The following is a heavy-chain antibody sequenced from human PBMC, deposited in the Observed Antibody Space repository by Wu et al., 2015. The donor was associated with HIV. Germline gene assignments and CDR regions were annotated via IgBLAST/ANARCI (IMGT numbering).Heavy chain of an antibody. Sequence: QVQLVQSGAEVKKPGASVKVSCKASGYTFTGYYMHWVRQAPGQGLEWMGWINPNSGGTNYAQKFQGRVTMTRDTSISTAYMELSRLRSDDTAVYYCARDRDYYGSGRETNYGMDVWGQGTDGHRLL. CDR3: ARDRDYYGSGRETNYGMDV. CDR2: INPNSGGT. J-gene: IGHJ6*02. D-gene: IGHD3-10*01. CDR1: GYTFTGYY. V-gene: IGHV1-2*02.